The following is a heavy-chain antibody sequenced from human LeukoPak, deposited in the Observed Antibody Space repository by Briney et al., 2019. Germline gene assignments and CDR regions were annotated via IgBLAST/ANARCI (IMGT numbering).Heavy chain of an antibody. CDR2: IYYSGST. V-gene: IGHV4-59*08. Sequence: SETLSLTCTVSGGSTSSYYWSWIRQPPGKGLEWIGYIYYSGSTNYNPSLKSRVTISVDTSKNQFSLKPSSVTAADTAVYYCARSRAAAGLDYWGQGTLVTVSS. J-gene: IGHJ4*02. CDR3: ARSRAAAGLDY. D-gene: IGHD6-13*01. CDR1: GGSTSSYY.